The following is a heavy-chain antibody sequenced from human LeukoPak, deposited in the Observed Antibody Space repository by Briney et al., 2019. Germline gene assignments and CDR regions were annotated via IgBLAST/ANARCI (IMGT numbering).Heavy chain of an antibody. CDR2: INHSGST. CDR1: RFIFSSYN. Sequence: PGGSLRLSCAASRFIFSSYNMNWVRQAPGKGLEWIGEINHSGSTNYNPSLKSRVTISVDTSKNQFSLKLSSVTAADTAVYYCARGVRYYDSSGYLDGSTYYFDYWGQGTLVTVSS. CDR3: ARGVRYYDSSGYLDGSTYYFDY. V-gene: IGHV4-34*01. J-gene: IGHJ4*02. D-gene: IGHD3-22*01.